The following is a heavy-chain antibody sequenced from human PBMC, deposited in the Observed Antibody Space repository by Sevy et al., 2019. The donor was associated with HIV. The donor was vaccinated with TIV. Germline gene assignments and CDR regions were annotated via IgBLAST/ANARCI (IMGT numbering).Heavy chain of an antibody. CDR1: GFTFSSYS. CDR2: ISSSSDSSRTL. D-gene: IGHD6-19*01. CDR3: ASPDLSGWYFDF. V-gene: IGHV3-48*01. Sequence: GGSLRLSCVASGFTFSSYSMNWVRQAPGKGLEWVSYISSSSDSSRTLYYADSVKGRFSISRDNAKNSVHLQMTSLRVEDTAVYYCASPDLSGWYFDFWGHGTLVTVSS. J-gene: IGHJ4*01.